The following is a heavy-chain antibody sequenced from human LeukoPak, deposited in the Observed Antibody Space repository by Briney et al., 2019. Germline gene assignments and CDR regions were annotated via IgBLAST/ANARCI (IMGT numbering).Heavy chain of an antibody. V-gene: IGHV3-23*01. CDR1: GFTFSNYV. J-gene: IGHJ4*02. CDR3: AKSGRATDY. Sequence: GGSLRLSCVASGFTFSNYVMNSVRQAPGKGLQWVASISIGTGSTYYADFVKGRFTISRDTSRNTLYLQMNSLEIEDTAVYYCAKSGRATDYWGQGTLVTVSS. CDR2: ISIGTGST. D-gene: IGHD3-10*01.